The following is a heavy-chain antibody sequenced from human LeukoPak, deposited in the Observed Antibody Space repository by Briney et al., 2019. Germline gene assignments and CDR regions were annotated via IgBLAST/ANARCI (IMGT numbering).Heavy chain of an antibody. V-gene: IGHV3-48*03. D-gene: IGHD1-1*01. CDR1: GFTFSSYE. CDR3: AREELDGAFDI. J-gene: IGHJ3*02. CDR2: ISSSGSTI. Sequence: GGSLRLSCAASGFTFSSYEMNWVRQAPGKGLEWVSYISSSGSTIYYADSVKGRFTISRDNAKNSLYLQMNSLRAEDTAVYYCAREELDGAFDIWGQGTMVTVSS.